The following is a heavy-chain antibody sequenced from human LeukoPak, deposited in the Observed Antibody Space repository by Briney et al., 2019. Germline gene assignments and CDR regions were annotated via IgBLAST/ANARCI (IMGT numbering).Heavy chain of an antibody. V-gene: IGHV1-69*13. D-gene: IGHD5-24*01. CDR3: AKYFEAMAHYYYYGMDV. J-gene: IGHJ6*02. CDR1: GGTFSSYA. Sequence: SVKVSCKASGGTFSSYAISWVRQAPGQGLEWMGGIIPIFGTANYAQKFQGRVTITADESTSTAYMELSSLRSEDTAVYYCAKYFEAMAHYYYYGMDVWGRGTTVTVSS. CDR2: IIPIFGTA.